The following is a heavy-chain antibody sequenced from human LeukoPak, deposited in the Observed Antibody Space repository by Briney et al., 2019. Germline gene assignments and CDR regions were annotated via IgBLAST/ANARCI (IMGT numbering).Heavy chain of an antibody. J-gene: IGHJ4*02. CDR2: ISYDGSDK. Sequence: AGGSLRLSCAASGFTFSNYAMHWVRQAPGKGLEWVAVISYDGSDKYYADSVKGRFTISRDNSKNTLYLQMNSPRPEDTAVYYCARDWGRRYSSGWYGDFDYWGQGTLVTVSS. D-gene: IGHD6-19*01. V-gene: IGHV3-30-3*01. CDR1: GFTFSNYA. CDR3: ARDWGRRYSSGWYGDFDY.